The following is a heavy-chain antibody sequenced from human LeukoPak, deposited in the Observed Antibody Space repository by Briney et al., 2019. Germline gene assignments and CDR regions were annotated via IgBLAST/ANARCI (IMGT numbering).Heavy chain of an antibody. CDR1: GGAFSGYY. Sequence: SETLSLTCAVYGGAFSGYYWSWIRQPPGKGLEWIGEINHSGSTNYNPSLKSRVTISVDTSKNQFSLKLSSVTAADTAVYYCARGGLGPIVVVPAAIRYYYGMDVWGQGTTVTVSS. D-gene: IGHD2-2*01. J-gene: IGHJ6*02. CDR2: INHSGST. V-gene: IGHV4-34*01. CDR3: ARGGLGPIVVVPAAIRYYYGMDV.